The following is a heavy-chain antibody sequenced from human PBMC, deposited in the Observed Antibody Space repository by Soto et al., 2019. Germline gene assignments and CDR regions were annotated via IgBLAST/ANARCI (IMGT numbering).Heavy chain of an antibody. Sequence: TLSLTCAISGCSVGSVGYTWSWIRQPPGGGLEWIGYIYHSGTFLYNPSLKTRLTMSVDTSKNQFSLKLTSMTAADTAVYYCATTNWNHNLFDHWGQGALVTVSS. D-gene: IGHD1-1*01. CDR2: IYHSGTF. CDR3: ATTNWNHNLFDH. V-gene: IGHV4-30-2*01. CDR1: GCSVGSVGYT. J-gene: IGHJ5*02.